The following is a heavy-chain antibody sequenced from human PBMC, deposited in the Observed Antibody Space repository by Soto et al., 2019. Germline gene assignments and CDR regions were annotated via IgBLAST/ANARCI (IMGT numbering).Heavy chain of an antibody. J-gene: IGHJ4*02. D-gene: IGHD6-19*01. Sequence: QVQLQQWGAGLLQPSETLSLTCVVYGGSFSGYYWSWIRQSPGKGLGWMGEASHTGSTNYNPSLKGRVTISGDTSNNQFSLKLGSVTAADTAVYDCVRASSGAGPFAYWGQGTLVTVST. V-gene: IGHV4-34*02. CDR2: ASHTGST. CDR1: GGSFSGYY. CDR3: VRASSGAGPFAY.